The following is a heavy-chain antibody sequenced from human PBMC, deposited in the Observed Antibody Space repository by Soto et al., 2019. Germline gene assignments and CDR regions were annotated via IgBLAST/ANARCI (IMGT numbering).Heavy chain of an antibody. V-gene: IGHV3-30-3*01. J-gene: IGHJ4*02. Sequence: GGSLRLSCAASGFTFSSYAMHWVRQAPGKGLEWVAVISYDGSNKYYADSVKGRFTISRDNSKNTLYLQMNSLRAEDTAVYYCARVLSFSTARWYKVPFDYWGQGTPVTVSS. CDR1: GFTFSSYA. CDR3: ARVLSFSTARWYKVPFDY. D-gene: IGHD1-1*01. CDR2: ISYDGSNK.